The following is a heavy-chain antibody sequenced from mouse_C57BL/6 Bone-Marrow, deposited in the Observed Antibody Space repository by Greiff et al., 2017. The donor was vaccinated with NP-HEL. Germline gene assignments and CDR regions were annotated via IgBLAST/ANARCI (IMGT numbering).Heavy chain of an antibody. CDR3: ARSGYYDYDGGWYFDV. CDR2: ISYSGST. J-gene: IGHJ1*03. Sequence: EVQLQQSGPGLAKPSQTLSLTCSVTGYSITSDYWNWIRKFPGNKLEYMGYISYSGSTYYNPSLKSRISITRDTSKNQYYLQLNSVTTEDTATYYCARSGYYDYDGGWYFDVWGTGTTVTVSS. V-gene: IGHV3-8*01. CDR1: GYSITSDY. D-gene: IGHD2-4*01.